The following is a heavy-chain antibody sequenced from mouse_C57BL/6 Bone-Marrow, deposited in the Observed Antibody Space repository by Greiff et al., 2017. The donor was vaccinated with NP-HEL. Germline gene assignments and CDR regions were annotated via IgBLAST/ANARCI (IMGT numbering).Heavy chain of an antibody. D-gene: IGHD1-1*01. Sequence: VQLQQPGAELVMPGASVKLSCKASGYTFTSYWMHWVKQRPGQGLEWIGEIDPSDSYTNYNQKFKGKSTLTLDKSSSTAYMQLSSLTSEDSAVYYCARSSYYGSSPFWYFDVWGTGTTVTVSS. CDR3: ARSSYYGSSPFWYFDV. CDR1: GYTFTSYW. CDR2: IDPSDSYT. J-gene: IGHJ1*03. V-gene: IGHV1-69*01.